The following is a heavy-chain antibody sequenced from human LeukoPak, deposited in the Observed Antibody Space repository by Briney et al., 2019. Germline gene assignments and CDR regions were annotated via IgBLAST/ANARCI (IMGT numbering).Heavy chain of an antibody. J-gene: IGHJ6*02. Sequence: GGSLRLSCAASGFTFSSYDMHWVRQATGKGLEWVSATGTAGDTYYPGSVKGRFTISRENAKNSLYLQMNSLRAGDTAVYYCARELISRRNGMDVWGQGTTVTVSS. CDR3: ARELISRRNGMDV. D-gene: IGHD5-24*01. V-gene: IGHV3-13*01. CDR2: TGTAGDT. CDR1: GFTFSSYD.